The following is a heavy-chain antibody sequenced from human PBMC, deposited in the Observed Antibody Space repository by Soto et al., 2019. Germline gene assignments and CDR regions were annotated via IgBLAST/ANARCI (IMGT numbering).Heavy chain of an antibody. D-gene: IGHD6-13*01. J-gene: IGHJ6*03. CDR3: ARGTYSSSLVLDYYYMDV. CDR2: IKQDGSEK. V-gene: IGHV3-7*04. Sequence: GGSLRLSCAASGFTFSSYWMSWVRQAPGKGLEWVANIKQDGSEKYYVDSVKGRFTISRDNAKNSLYLQMNSLRAEDTAVYYCARGTYSSSLVLDYYYMDVWGKGTTVTVSS. CDR1: GFTFSSYW.